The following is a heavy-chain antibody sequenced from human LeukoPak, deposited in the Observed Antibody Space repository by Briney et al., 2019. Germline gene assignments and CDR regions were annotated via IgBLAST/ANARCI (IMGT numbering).Heavy chain of an antibody. CDR1: GFTFSTYA. CDR3: AKSLVRGVIIWFDY. CDR2: ISGSGGST. D-gene: IGHD3-10*01. Sequence: GGSLRLSCAASGFTFSTYAMTWVRQAPGKGLEWVSAISGSGGSTYYADSVKGRFTISRDNSKNTLYLQMNSLRAEDTAVYYCAKSLVRGVIIWFDYWGQGTLVTVSS. V-gene: IGHV3-23*01. J-gene: IGHJ4*02.